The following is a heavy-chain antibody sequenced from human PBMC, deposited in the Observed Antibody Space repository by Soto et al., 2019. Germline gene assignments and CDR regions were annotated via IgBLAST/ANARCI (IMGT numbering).Heavy chain of an antibody. CDR1: RFTFSDFA. J-gene: IGHJ5*01. D-gene: IGHD1-20*01. CDR2: IGGGGTDT. Sequence: DVQLLESGGGLVQPGGSLTLSCAASRFTFSDFAMNWVRQAPGKGLEWVSSIGGGGTDTYYADSVKGRFTISRDNSKNTLYLQMDSLGDEDTAVYYCAKDAVSYNGKWDWFDSWGQGTLVIVSS. V-gene: IGHV3-23*01. CDR3: AKDAVSYNGKWDWFDS.